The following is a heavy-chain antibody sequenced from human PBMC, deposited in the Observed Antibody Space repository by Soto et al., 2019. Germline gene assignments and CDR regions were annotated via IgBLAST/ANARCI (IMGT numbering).Heavy chain of an antibody. V-gene: IGHV3-30*18. CDR3: AKDRAVASRGIVGASFDY. J-gene: IGHJ4*02. Sequence: GGSLRLSCAASGFTFSSYGMHWVRQAPGKGLEWVAVISYDGSNKYYADSVKGRFTISRDNSKNTLYLQMNSLRAEDTAVYYCAKDRAVASRGIVGASFDYWGQGTLVTVSS. CDR2: ISYDGSNK. D-gene: IGHD1-26*01. CDR1: GFTFSSYG.